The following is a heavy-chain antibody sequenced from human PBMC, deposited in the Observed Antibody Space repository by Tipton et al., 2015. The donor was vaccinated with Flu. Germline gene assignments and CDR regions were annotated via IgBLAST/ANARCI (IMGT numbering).Heavy chain of an antibody. V-gene: IGHV4-39*07. CDR2: INHSGST. J-gene: IGHJ4*02. D-gene: IGHD3-16*01. CDR1: GGSISSSSYY. CDR3: ARGYGYDRGGDY. Sequence: TLSLTCTVSGGSISSSSYYWSWIRQPPGKGLEWIGEINHSGSTNYNPSLKSRVTISVDTSKNQFSLKLSSVTAADTAVYYCARGYGYDRGGDYWGQGTLVTVSS.